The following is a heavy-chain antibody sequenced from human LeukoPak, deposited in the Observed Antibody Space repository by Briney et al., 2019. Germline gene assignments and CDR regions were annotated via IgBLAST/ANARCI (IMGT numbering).Heavy chain of an antibody. CDR3: ARGGDYYYGSGRYYYYYYMDV. CDR1: GGSFSGYY. CDR2: INHSGST. Sequence: PSETLSLTCAVYGGSFSGYYWSWIRQPPGKGLEWIGEINHSGSTNYNPSLKSRVTISVDTSKNQFSLKLSSVTAADTAVYYCARGGDYYYGSGRYYYYYYMDVWGKGTTVTISS. D-gene: IGHD3-10*01. V-gene: IGHV4-34*01. J-gene: IGHJ6*03.